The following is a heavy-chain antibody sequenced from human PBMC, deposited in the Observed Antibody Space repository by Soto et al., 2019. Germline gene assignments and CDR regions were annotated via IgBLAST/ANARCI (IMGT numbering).Heavy chain of an antibody. D-gene: IGHD2-15*01. Sequence: GAEVKKPGASVKVSCKASGYTFTNYGISWVRQAPGEGLEWVGWINTSNDNKLYAQKLQGRLTLTTDTSTSTAYMDLTTLRSDDTAVYFCARDPGAASFDFWAQGTLVTVSS. CDR2: INTSNDNK. CDR1: GYTFTNYG. J-gene: IGHJ4*02. CDR3: ARDPGAASFDF. V-gene: IGHV1-18*01.